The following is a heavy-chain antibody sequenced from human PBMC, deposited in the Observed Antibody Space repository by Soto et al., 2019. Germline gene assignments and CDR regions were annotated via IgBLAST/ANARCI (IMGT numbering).Heavy chain of an antibody. J-gene: IGHJ4*02. CDR2: MFYGVST. CDR3: ARLPSRHLVDY. CDR1: GSSSTSSGYY. Sequence: ETLCLTCTVSGSSSTSSGYYWGWIRQPPGKGLEWIGSMFYGVSTYYNPSLKSRVTVSVDTSKNQFSLNLRSVTAADTAVYYCARLPSRHLVDYWGQGTLVTVSS. V-gene: IGHV4-39*01. D-gene: IGHD3-3*02.